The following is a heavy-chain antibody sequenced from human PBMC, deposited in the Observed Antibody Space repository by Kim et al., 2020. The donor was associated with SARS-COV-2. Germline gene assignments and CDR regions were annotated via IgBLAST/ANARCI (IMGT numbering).Heavy chain of an antibody. D-gene: IGHD6-13*01. CDR1: GFTFSSYA. CDR2: ISGSGGST. CDR3: ANSATSSSWYY. Sequence: GGSLRLSCAASGFTFSSYAMSWVRQAPGKGLEWVSAISGSGGSTYYADSVKGRFTISRDNSKNTLYLQMNSLRAEDTVVYYCANSATSSSWYYWGQGTLVTVSS. J-gene: IGHJ4*02. V-gene: IGHV3-23*01.